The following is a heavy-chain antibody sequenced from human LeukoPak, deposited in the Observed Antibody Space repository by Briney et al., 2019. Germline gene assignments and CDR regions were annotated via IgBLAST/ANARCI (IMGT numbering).Heavy chain of an antibody. V-gene: IGHV3-23*01. CDR3: AKEGRSADYYYYMDV. D-gene: IGHD2-15*01. CDR2: ISGSGGST. Sequence: GGSLRLSCTASGFTFGDYSMNWVRQAPGKGLEWVSAISGSGGSTYYADSVKGRFTISRDNSKNTLYLQMNSLRAEDTAVYYCAKEGRSADYYYYMDVWGKGTTVTISS. CDR1: GFTFGDYS. J-gene: IGHJ6*03.